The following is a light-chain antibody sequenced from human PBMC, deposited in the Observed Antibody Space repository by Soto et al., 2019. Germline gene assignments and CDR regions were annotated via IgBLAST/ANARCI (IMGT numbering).Light chain of an antibody. CDR2: GAF. V-gene: IGKV3-15*01. J-gene: IGKJ4*01. CDR3: QQYKNWPPLT. CDR1: QSVSYN. Sequence: EIVMTQSPATLSVSPGETATLSCRASQSVSYNLAWCQQKPGQGPRLLIYGAFTRATGVPARFSGSGSGTELTITISSLQSEDFAVYYCQQYKNWPPLTFGGGTKVEIK.